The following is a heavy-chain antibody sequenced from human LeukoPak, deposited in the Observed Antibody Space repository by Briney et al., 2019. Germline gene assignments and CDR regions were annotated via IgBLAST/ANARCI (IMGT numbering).Heavy chain of an antibody. CDR1: GFTFNSYA. Sequence: SLRLSCAASGFTFNSYAMSWVRQAPGKGLEWVSTTSGSGDRTSYADSVKGRFTISRDNSKNTLFLQMNSLRAEDTAVYYCAKDRIGGVAVAGKGRWFDPWGQGTLVTVSS. CDR3: AKDRIGGVAVAGKGRWFDP. CDR2: TSGSGDRT. D-gene: IGHD6-19*01. J-gene: IGHJ5*02. V-gene: IGHV3-23*01.